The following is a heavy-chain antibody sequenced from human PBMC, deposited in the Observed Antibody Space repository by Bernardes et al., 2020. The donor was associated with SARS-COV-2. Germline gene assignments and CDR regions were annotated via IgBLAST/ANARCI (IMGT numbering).Heavy chain of an antibody. D-gene: IGHD3-3*01. V-gene: IGHV5-51*01. Sequence: GASLKISCKGSGYSFTSYWIGWVRQMPGKGLEWRRIIHPGDSHISYSPSFQGQVTISADKSISTAYLQWSSLKASDTAMYYCARGGYYTYYDFWSGYSPPADYWGQGTLVTVSS. CDR3: ARGGYYTYYDFWSGYSPPADY. J-gene: IGHJ4*02. CDR2: IHPGDSHI. CDR1: GYSFTSYW.